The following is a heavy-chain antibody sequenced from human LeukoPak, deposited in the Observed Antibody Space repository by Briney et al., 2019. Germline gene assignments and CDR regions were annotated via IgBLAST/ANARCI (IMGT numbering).Heavy chain of an antibody. CDR1: GFTFSDYA. D-gene: IGHD2-2*01. CDR2: INGSGDDT. CDR3: VKGSYCTSSSCAWYYYMDV. J-gene: IGHJ6*03. Sequence: GGSLRLSCAASGFTFSDYAMSWVRQAPGKGLEWVSAINGSGDDTYYADSVKGRFTISRDNSKNTLYLQMNSLRAEDTAVFYCVKGSYCTSSSCAWYYYMDVWGKGTTVTVSS. V-gene: IGHV3-23*01.